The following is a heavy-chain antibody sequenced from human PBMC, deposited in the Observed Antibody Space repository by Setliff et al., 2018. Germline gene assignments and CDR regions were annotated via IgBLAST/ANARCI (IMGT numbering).Heavy chain of an antibody. CDR2: MWDDGGNK. CDR3: ARTCSGSGCYAGLES. CDR1: GFTFSTYR. Sequence: PGGSLRLSCAASGFTFSTYRMHWVRQAPGKGLEWVAVMWDDGGNKYHADSLKGRSTISRDKSKNTLYQQMNSLRPEDTAVYYCARTCSGSGCYAGLESWGQGTPVTVSS. V-gene: IGHV3-33*08. D-gene: IGHD2-15*01. J-gene: IGHJ4*02.